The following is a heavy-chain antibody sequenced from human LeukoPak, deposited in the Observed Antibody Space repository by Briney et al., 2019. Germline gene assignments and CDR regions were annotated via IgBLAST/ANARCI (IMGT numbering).Heavy chain of an antibody. CDR1: GFTFSSYW. CDR3: ARGGPPYYYDSSGYYPDYYYYYYMDV. J-gene: IGHJ6*03. Sequence: PGGSLRLSCAASGFTFSSYWMSWVRQAPGKGLEWVANIKQDGSEEYYVDSVKGRFTISRDNAKNSLYLQMNSLRAEDTAVYYCARGGPPYYYDSSGYYPDYYYYYYMDVWGKGTTVTVSS. D-gene: IGHD3-22*01. V-gene: IGHV3-7*01. CDR2: IKQDGSEE.